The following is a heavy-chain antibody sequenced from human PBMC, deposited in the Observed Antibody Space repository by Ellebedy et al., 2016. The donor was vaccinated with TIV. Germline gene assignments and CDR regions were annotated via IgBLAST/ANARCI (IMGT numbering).Heavy chain of an antibody. CDR3: AREGDLPRGNWFDP. CDR1: GYMFTDYY. V-gene: IGHV1-2*02. J-gene: IGHJ5*02. D-gene: IGHD3-16*01. CDR2: INPNSGGT. Sequence: ASVKVSCXASGYMFTDYYMHWVRQAPGQALEWMGWINPNSGGTNYAQKFQGRVTMTRDTSISTAYMELSRVRSDDTAMYYCAREGDLPRGNWFDPWGQGTLVTVSS.